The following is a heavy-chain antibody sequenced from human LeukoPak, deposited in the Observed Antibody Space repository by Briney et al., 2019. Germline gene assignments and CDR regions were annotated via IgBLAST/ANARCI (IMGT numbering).Heavy chain of an antibody. D-gene: IGHD1-1*01. CDR2: ISRSGSIT. J-gene: IGHJ4*02. CDR1: GFTFSSCE. V-gene: IGHV3-48*03. Sequence: GGSLRLSCAASGFTFSSCELSWVRQAPTKGLEWVSYISRSGSITYYADSVKGRFTISRDNVKNLLFLQMNSLRDEDTGVYYCARETTNFDFWGQGTLVIVSS. CDR3: ARETTNFDF.